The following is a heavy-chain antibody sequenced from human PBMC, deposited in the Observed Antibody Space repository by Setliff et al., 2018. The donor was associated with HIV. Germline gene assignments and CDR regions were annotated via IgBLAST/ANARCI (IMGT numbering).Heavy chain of an antibody. D-gene: IGHD6-19*01. CDR1: GGSISSSSYY. Sequence: SETLSLTCTVSGGSISSSSYYWGWIRQAPGTGLEGIGSIYSRGSTYYNPSLKRRVTISVATSKNQFSLKLSSVTAADTAVYYCVRDRSFSGIAVAPTGFGYWGQGTLVTVSS. CDR2: IYSRGST. V-gene: IGHV4-39*07. J-gene: IGHJ4*02. CDR3: VRDRSFSGIAVAPTGFGY.